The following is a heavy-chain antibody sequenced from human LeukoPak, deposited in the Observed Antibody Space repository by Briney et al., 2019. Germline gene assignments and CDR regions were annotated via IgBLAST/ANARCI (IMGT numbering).Heavy chain of an antibody. Sequence: SETLSLTCTVSGGSISSYYWSWIRQPPGKGLEWIGYIYYSGSTNYNPSLKSRVTISVDTSKSQFSLKLSSVTAADTAVYYCARIPYLYYYGMDVWGQGTTVTVSS. J-gene: IGHJ6*02. CDR1: GGSISSYY. V-gene: IGHV4-59*01. CDR2: IYYSGST. CDR3: ARIPYLYYYGMDV.